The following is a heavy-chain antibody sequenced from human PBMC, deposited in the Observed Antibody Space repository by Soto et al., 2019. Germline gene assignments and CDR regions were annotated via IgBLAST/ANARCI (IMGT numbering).Heavy chain of an antibody. CDR3: ARAGSPFHSDSSGYWGFDY. D-gene: IGHD3-9*01. Sequence: GGALRVSSAASGFTFSDHQMNWVRQAPGRGLEWGSAVYSSGTTYYGDSVKARFTISRDNSKNTLYLQMNSLRTEDTALYYCARAGSPFHSDSSGYWGFDYWGQGTLGTVSS. CDR2: VYSSGTT. CDR1: GFTFSDHQ. V-gene: IGHV3-53*01. J-gene: IGHJ4*02.